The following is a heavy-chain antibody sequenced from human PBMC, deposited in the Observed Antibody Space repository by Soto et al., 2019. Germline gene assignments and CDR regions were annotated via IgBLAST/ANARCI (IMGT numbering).Heavy chain of an antibody. CDR2: INHSGGT. CDR1: GGSFSGYY. V-gene: IGHV4-34*01. Sequence: QVQLQQWGAGLLKPSETLSLTCAVYGGSFSGYYWSWIRQPPGKGLEWIGEINHSGGTNYNPSLKSRVTISVDTSKNQFSLKLSSVTAADTAVYYCARGAQPKLYSSSSYWFDPWGQGTLVTVSS. CDR3: ARGAQPKLYSSSSYWFDP. D-gene: IGHD6-6*01. J-gene: IGHJ5*02.